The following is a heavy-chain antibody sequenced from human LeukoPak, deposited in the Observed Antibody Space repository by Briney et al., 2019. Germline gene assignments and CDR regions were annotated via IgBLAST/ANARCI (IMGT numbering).Heavy chain of an antibody. J-gene: IGHJ6*02. CDR3: ARRGRIAVAGLYYYYGMDV. CDR2: IYYSGST. V-gene: IGHV4-59*01. Sequence: SETLSLTCTVSGGSISSYYWSWIRPPPGKGLEWSGYIYYSGSTNYNPSLKSRVTISVDTSKNQFSLKLSSVTAADTAVYYCARRGRIAVAGLYYYYGMDVWGQGTTVTVSS. CDR1: GGSISSYY. D-gene: IGHD6-19*01.